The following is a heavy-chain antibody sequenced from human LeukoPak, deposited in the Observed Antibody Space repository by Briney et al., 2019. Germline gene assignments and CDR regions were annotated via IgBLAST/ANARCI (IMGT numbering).Heavy chain of an antibody. D-gene: IGHD3-10*01. Sequence: GGSLRLSCAASGFTFSSYWMHWVRQAPRKGLVWVSRINSDGSSTSYADSVKGRFTISRDNAKNTLYLQMNSLRAEDTAVYYCARVATMVRGVINDDAFDIWGQGTMVTVSS. CDR2: INSDGSST. V-gene: IGHV3-74*01. CDR1: GFTFSSYW. CDR3: ARVATMVRGVINDDAFDI. J-gene: IGHJ3*02.